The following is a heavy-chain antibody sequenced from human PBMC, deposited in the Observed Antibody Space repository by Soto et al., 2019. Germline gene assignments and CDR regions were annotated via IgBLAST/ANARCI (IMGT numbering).Heavy chain of an antibody. CDR3: ARSSYCSSTRCYETTPRH. CDR1: GGTFSSYA. CDR2: IIPIFGTA. Sequence: SVKVSCKASGGTFSSYAISWVRQAPGQGLEWMGGIIPIFGTANYAQKFQGRVTITADESTSTAYMELSSLRSEDTAVYYCARSSYCSSTRCYETTPRHWGQGTLVTVSS. D-gene: IGHD2-2*01. V-gene: IGHV1-69*13. J-gene: IGHJ4*02.